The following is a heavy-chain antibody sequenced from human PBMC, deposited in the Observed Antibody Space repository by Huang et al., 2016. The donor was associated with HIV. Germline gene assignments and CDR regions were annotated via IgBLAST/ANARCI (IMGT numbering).Heavy chain of an antibody. J-gene: IGHJ5*02. CDR1: GGTFSSYA. CDR3: ARTAYSYGFRQGYNWFDP. D-gene: IGHD5-18*01. CDR2: IVPIFGKA. Sequence: QVLLVQSGAEVRKPGSSVKVSCTAFGGTFSSYAISGVRQAPGQGLEWRGGIVPIFGKANYHKKFQGRGTITVDESTNTGYMELTRLTSEDTAVYYCARTAYSYGFRQGYNWFDPWGQGTPVTVSS. V-gene: IGHV1-69*13.